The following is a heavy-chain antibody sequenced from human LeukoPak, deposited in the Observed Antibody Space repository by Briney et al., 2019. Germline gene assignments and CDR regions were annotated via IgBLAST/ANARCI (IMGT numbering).Heavy chain of an antibody. Sequence: GGSLRLSCAASGFTFSSYGMHWVRQAPGKGLEWVAIIWYDGSNKYYADSVKGRFTISRDNSKNTLYLQMNSLRAEDTAVYYCAKLAGDYLPDYFDYWGQETLVTVSS. V-gene: IGHV3-33*06. CDR1: GFTFSSYG. D-gene: IGHD4-17*01. CDR3: AKLAGDYLPDYFDY. CDR2: IWYDGSNK. J-gene: IGHJ4*02.